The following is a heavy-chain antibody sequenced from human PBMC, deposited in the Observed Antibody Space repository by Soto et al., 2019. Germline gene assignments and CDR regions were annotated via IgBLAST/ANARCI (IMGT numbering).Heavy chain of an antibody. Sequence: GGSLRLSCAASGFTFSSYGMHWVRQAPGKGLEWVAVIWYDGSNKYYADSVKGRFTISRDNSKNTLYLQMNSLRAEDTAVYYCARDPGSYYFDYWGQGTLVTVSS. CDR2: IWYDGSNK. CDR1: GFTFSSYG. J-gene: IGHJ4*02. D-gene: IGHD1-26*01. CDR3: ARDPGSYYFDY. V-gene: IGHV3-33*01.